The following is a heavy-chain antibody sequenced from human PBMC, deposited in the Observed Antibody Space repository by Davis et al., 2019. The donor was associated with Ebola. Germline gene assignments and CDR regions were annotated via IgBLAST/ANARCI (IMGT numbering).Heavy chain of an antibody. J-gene: IGHJ5*02. CDR2: IYYSGST. CDR1: GGSISSGGYY. Sequence: LRLSCTVSGGSISSGGYYWSWLRPHPGKGLEWIVYIYYSGSTYYNPSLKSRVTISVDTSKNQFSLKLSSVTDADTAVYYCARVVTTGTTGWFDPWGQGTLVTVSS. V-gene: IGHV4-31*03. D-gene: IGHD4-17*01. CDR3: ARVVTTGTTGWFDP.